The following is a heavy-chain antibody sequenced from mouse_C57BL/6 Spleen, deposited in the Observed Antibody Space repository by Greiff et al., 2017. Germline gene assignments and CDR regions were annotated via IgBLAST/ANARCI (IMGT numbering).Heavy chain of an antibody. CDR2: IYPGDGDT. Sequence: QVQLQQSGAELVKPGASVKISCKASGYAFSSYWMNWVKQRPGKGLEWIGQIYPGDGDTNYNGKFKGKATLTADKSSSTAYMQLISLTSEDSVVYFCARERLRRDAMDYWGQGTSVTVSS. CDR3: ARERLRRDAMDY. D-gene: IGHD2-4*01. CDR1: GYAFSSYW. J-gene: IGHJ4*01. V-gene: IGHV1-80*01.